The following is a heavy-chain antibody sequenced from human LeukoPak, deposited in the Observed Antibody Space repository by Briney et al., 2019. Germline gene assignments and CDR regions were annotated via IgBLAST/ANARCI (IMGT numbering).Heavy chain of an antibody. CDR1: GYKFTNYW. CDR3: ARPGSNWDWYFDL. J-gene: IGHJ2*01. CDR2: IYPGNSDT. D-gene: IGHD6-13*01. Sequence: GESLKISCQGSGYKFTNYWIGWVRQMPGKGLEWVGIIYPGNSDTRYNPSFQGRVTISVDRSINIAYLQWSSLKASDTAMYYCARPGSNWDWYFDLWGRGTLVTVSS. V-gene: IGHV5-51*01.